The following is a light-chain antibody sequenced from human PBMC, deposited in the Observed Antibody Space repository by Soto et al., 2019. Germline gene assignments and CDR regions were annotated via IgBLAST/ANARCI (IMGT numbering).Light chain of an antibody. Sequence: DIQMTQSPSTLSASVGDRVTITCRASQSINNWLAWYQQKPRKAPKLLIYKESILESGVPSRFSGSGSGTEFTLTISSLQPDDFATYYCQQYNRYSWTFGQGTNVEIK. V-gene: IGKV1-5*03. J-gene: IGKJ1*01. CDR2: KES. CDR1: QSINNW. CDR3: QQYNRYSWT.